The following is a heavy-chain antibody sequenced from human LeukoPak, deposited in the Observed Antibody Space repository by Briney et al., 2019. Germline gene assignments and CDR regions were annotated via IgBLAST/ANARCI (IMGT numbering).Heavy chain of an antibody. CDR1: GYTFTSYG. D-gene: IGHD2-21*01. CDR2: ISANNGNT. Sequence: ASVKVSCKASGYTFTSYGISWVRQAPGQGLEWMGWISANNGNTTYAQNFTGRVTFTTDTSTSTAYMQLSSLRSDATAVYYCARDSDSRDPPHFDYWRQGTLVADCS. V-gene: IGHV1-18*01. J-gene: IGHJ4*02. CDR3: ARDSDSRDPPHFDY.